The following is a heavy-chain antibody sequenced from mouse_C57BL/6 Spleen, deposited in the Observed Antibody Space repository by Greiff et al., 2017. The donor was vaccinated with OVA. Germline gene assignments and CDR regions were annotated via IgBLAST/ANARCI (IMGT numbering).Heavy chain of an antibody. D-gene: IGHD2-4*01. CDR3: ARDDYDVFAY. V-gene: IGHV3-6*01. J-gene: IGHJ3*01. Sequence: EVQLQESGPGLVKPSQSLSLTCSVTGYSITSGYYWNWIRQFPGNKLEWMGYISYDGSTNYNPSLKNRTSITRDPSKNQCFLKLKSVTTEDTATYYCARDDYDVFAYWGQGTLVTVSA. CDR1: GYSITSGYY. CDR2: ISYDGST.